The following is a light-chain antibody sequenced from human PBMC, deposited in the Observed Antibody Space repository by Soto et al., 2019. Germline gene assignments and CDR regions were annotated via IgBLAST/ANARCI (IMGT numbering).Light chain of an antibody. CDR2: GAS. J-gene: IGKJ1*01. CDR3: QQYNKWPRT. CDR1: QSVNIH. V-gene: IGKV3D-15*01. Sequence: EIVMTQSPATLSVSPGERATLSCRASQSVNIHLAWYQQKPGQAPRLLIYGASTRATGIPAKFSGSGSGTEFTLTIGSLQPEDFAVYYCQQYNKWPRTFGQGTKVDIK.